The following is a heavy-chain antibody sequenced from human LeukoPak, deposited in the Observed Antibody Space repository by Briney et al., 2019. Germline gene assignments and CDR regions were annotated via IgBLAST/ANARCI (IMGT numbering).Heavy chain of an antibody. Sequence: GGSLRLSCAVSGFTISTYGVYWVRQAPGKGLEWVSSNSGGSSYYADSVKGRFTISRDTSKNTLYLQMNSLRAEDTAVYYCAKDLGSSGWYIDYWGQGTLVTVSS. D-gene: IGHD6-19*01. J-gene: IGHJ4*02. V-gene: IGHV3-23*01. CDR2: NSGGSS. CDR1: GFTISTYG. CDR3: AKDLGSSGWYIDY.